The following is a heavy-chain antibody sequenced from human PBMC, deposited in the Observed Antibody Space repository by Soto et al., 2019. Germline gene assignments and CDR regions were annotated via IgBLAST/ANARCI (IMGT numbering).Heavy chain of an antibody. Sequence: ASVNVSCKASGGTFSSYTITWVRQAPGQGLEWMGRIIPIIGIINYAQKFQGRVTISADKFTGTAYMELTGLRSDDTAVYYCAGDPDSHYNDSHASSYPWGQGTLVTVSS. J-gene: IGHJ5*02. CDR3: AGDPDSHYNDSHASSYP. CDR2: IIPIIGII. D-gene: IGHD4-4*01. CDR1: GGTFSSYT. V-gene: IGHV1-69*04.